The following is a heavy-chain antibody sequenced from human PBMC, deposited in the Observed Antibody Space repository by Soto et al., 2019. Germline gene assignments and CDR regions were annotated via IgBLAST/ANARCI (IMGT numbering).Heavy chain of an antibody. V-gene: IGHV3-30*18. D-gene: IGHD2-15*01. CDR3: AKDRGYCSGGSCYQSDY. CDR2: ISYDGSNK. CDR1: GFTFSSYG. J-gene: IGHJ4*02. Sequence: GGSLRLSCASSGFTFSSYGMHLVRQAPGKGLEWVAVISYDGSNKYYADSVKGRFTISRDNSKNTLYLQMNSLRAEDTAVYYCAKDRGYCSGGSCYQSDYWGQGTLVTVSS.